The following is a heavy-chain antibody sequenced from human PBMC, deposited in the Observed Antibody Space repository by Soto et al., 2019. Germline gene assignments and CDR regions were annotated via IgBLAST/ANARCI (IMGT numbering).Heavy chain of an antibody. CDR2: ISWNSGSI. CDR1: GFTFDDYA. CDR3: AKGGSPRDIVVVPAALDYYYYGMDV. V-gene: IGHV3-9*01. Sequence: SLRLSCAASGFTFDDYAMHWVRQAPGKGLEWVSGISWNSGSIGYADSVKGRFTISRDNAKNSLYLQMNSLRAEDTALYYCAKGGSPRDIVVVPAALDYYYYGMDVWGQGTTVTVSS. J-gene: IGHJ6*02. D-gene: IGHD2-2*01.